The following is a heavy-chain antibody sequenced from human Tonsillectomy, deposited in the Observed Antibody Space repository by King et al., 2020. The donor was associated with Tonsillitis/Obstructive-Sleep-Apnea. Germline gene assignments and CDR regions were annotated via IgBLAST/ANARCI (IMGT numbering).Heavy chain of an antibody. D-gene: IGHD2-2*01. CDR3: ARAPTFIPKYCATTTCYAFDI. Sequence: QLVQSGAEVRKPGAPVKVSCKASGYTFSDYAIHWVRQAPGQRLEWMGWINGGNGNIKYSQTFQGRVTFTRDTSASTAYMELSSLRSEDTAVFYCARAPTFIPKYCATTTCYAFDIWGQGTLVTVSS. V-gene: IGHV1-3*01. J-gene: IGHJ3*02. CDR1: GYTFSDYA. CDR2: INGGNGNI.